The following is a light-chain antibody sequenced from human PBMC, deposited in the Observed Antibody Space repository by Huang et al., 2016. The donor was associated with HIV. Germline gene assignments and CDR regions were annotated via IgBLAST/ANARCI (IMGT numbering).Light chain of an antibody. CDR2: GAS. J-gene: IGKJ5*01. CDR1: PSVSSN. CDR3: QQYDNWPLT. V-gene: IGKV3-15*01. Sequence: ERVMTQSPATLSVAPGERFTLTCRASPSVSSNLACYQQKPGQAPRLLIHGASTRATGIPARFSGSGSGTEFTLAISSLQSEDSGVYFCQQYDNWPLTFGQGTRLEIK.